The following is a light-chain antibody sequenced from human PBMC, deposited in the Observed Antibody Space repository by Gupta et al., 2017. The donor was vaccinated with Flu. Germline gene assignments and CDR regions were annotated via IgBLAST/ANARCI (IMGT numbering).Light chain of an antibody. CDR3: KSADSSGTYYV. J-gene: IGLJ1*01. CDR2: KDS. V-gene: IGLV3-25*02. Sequence: SYELTQPPSVSVSHGQTARITSSGDALPKQYAYWYQQKPGQAPVLLIYKDSERPSEIPERFSGSSSGTTVTLTISVVQAEDDADYYCKSADSSGTYYVFGTGTKVTVL. CDR1: ALPKQY.